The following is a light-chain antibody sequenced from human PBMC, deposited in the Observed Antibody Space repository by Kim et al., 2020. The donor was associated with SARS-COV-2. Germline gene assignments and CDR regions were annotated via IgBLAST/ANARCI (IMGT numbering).Light chain of an antibody. CDR1: SSDVGGYNY. J-gene: IGLJ1*01. V-gene: IGLV2-14*01. Sequence: QSALTQPASVSGSPGQSITISCTGTSSDVGGYNYVSWNQQHPGKAPKVMIYDVSKRPSGVSNRFSGSKSGNTASLTISGLQAEDEADYYCSSYTSSSTYVFGTGTKVTV. CDR3: SSYTSSSTYV. CDR2: DVS.